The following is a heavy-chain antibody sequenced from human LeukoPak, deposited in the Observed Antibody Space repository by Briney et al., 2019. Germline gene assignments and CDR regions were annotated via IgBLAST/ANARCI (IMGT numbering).Heavy chain of an antibody. J-gene: IGHJ4*02. V-gene: IGHV4-59*08. Sequence: PSETLSLTCTVSGGSISSYYWSWIRQPPGKGLEWIAYISYSGSTNYNPSLRSRVTISLDTSKNHFSLDLNSVTAANTAIYYCARHGATVGATYDYWGQGILVTVSS. D-gene: IGHD1-26*01. CDR1: GGSISSYY. CDR2: ISYSGST. CDR3: ARHGATVGATYDY.